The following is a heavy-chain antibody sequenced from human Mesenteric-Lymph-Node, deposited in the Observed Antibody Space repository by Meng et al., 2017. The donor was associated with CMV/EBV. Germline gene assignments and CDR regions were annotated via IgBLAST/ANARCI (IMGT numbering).Heavy chain of an antibody. J-gene: IGHJ4*02. CDR2: ISIYNGNT. CDR1: GYNFNSYG. CDR3: ARSTYYYDSSGGLDY. V-gene: IGHV1-18*01. Sequence: ASVKVSCKTSGYNFNSYGITWVRQAPGQGLGWMGWISIYNGNTNYAQKVQGRVTMTTETSTSTVYMELRSLTSDDTAVYYCARSTYYYDSSGGLDYWGQGTLVTVSS. D-gene: IGHD3-22*01.